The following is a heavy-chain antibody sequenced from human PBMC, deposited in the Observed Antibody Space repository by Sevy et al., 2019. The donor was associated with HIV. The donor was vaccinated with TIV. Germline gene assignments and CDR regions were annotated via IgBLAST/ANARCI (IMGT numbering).Heavy chain of an antibody. CDR1: GYTFTGYY. Sequence: ASVKVSCKASGYTFTGYYMHWVRQATGQGLEWMGWMNPNSGNTGYAQKFQGRVTMIRNTSMSTAYMELSSLTSDDTAVYYCARDLAGSKQGGWFDPWGQGTLVTVSS. J-gene: IGHJ5*02. CDR3: ARDLAGSKQGGWFDP. V-gene: IGHV1-8*02. CDR2: MNPNSGNT. D-gene: IGHD3-16*01.